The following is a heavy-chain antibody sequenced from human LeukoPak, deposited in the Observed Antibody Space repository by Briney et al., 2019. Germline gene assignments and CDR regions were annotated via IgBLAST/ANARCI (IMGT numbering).Heavy chain of an antibody. CDR2: IYYSGST. Sequence: SETLSLTCSVSGGSISSYYWSWIRQPPGKGLEWIGYIYYSGSTNYSPSLKSRVTISVDTSKNQFSLKLRSVTAADTAVYYCATHHRGSGCVDYWGQGTLVTVS. J-gene: IGHJ4*02. D-gene: IGHD6-19*01. CDR1: GGSISSYY. V-gene: IGHV4-59*08. CDR3: ATHHRGSGCVDY.